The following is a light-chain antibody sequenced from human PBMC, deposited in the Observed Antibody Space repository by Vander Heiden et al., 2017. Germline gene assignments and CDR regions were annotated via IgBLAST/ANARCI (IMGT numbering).Light chain of an antibody. V-gene: IGLV2-14*01. CDR1: SSDVGGYNY. J-gene: IGLJ2*01. CDR2: DVS. CDR3: SSYTTSSTQV. Sequence: QSALTQPASVSGSPGQSITISCTGTSSDVGGYNYVSWYQQHPGKAPKLMIYDVSNRPSGVSDRFSGSKSGNTASLTISGRQGEDEADYYCSSYTTSSTQVFGGGTKLTVL.